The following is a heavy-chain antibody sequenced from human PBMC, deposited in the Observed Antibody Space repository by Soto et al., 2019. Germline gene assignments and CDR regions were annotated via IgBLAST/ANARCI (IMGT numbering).Heavy chain of an antibody. CDR1: SVW. CDR2: INSDGSST. Sequence: SVWIQCVRQGPRQELVWVSRINSDGSSTSYADSVKGRFTISRDNAKNTLYLQMNSLRAEDTAVYYCAREFDNDYIWGSYRYTDYWGQGTLVTVSS. J-gene: IGHJ4*02. D-gene: IGHD3-16*02. V-gene: IGHV3-74*01. CDR3: AREFDNDYIWGSYRYTDY.